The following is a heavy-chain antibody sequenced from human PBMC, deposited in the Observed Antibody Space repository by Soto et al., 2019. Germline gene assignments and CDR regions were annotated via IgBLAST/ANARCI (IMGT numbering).Heavy chain of an antibody. CDR2: ISYDGSNK. D-gene: IGHD5-12*01. CDR3: ARGKRGYESTFDY. J-gene: IGHJ4*02. Sequence: XESLRLSCAASGFTFSSYAMHWVRQAPGKGLEWVAVISYDGSNKYYADSVKGRFTISRDNSKNTLYLQMNSLRAEDTAVYYCARGKRGYESTFDYWGQGTLVTVSS. V-gene: IGHV3-30-3*01. CDR1: GFTFSSYA.